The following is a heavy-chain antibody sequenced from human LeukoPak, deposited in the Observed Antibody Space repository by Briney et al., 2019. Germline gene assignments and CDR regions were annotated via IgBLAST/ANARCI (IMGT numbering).Heavy chain of an antibody. Sequence: PSETLSLTCTVSGFSISSNYNWAWIRQPPGQGLEWIGTFNPSGNTYHNPSLKSRITISVDTSKNQFSLKLSSVTAADTAVYYCVRFVVVITTHHFDYWGQGTLVTVSS. J-gene: IGHJ4*02. D-gene: IGHD3-22*01. V-gene: IGHV4-38-2*02. CDR1: GFSISSNYN. CDR3: VRFVVVITTHHFDY. CDR2: FNPSGNT.